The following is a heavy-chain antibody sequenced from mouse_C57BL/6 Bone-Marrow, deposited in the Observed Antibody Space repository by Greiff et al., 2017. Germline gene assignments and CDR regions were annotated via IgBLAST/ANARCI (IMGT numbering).Heavy chain of an antibody. CDR3: ARGGTNWGYCYAMDY. V-gene: IGHV1-52*01. CDR1: GYTFTSYW. D-gene: IGHD4-1*01. Sequence: QVQLQQPGAELVRPGSSVKLSCKASGYTFTSYWMHWVKQRPIQGLEWIGNIDPSDSETHYNQKFKDKATLTVDKSSSTAYMQLSSLTSEDSAVYYCARGGTNWGYCYAMDYWGQGTSVTVSS. CDR2: IDPSDSET. J-gene: IGHJ4*01.